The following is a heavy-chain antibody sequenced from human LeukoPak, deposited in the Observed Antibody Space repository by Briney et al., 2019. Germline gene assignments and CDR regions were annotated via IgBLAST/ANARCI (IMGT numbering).Heavy chain of an antibody. Sequence: GGSLRLSCAASGFTFSNYIMHWVRQAPGKGLDWVAVILENGSHQYYADSVKGRFTISRDNSKNTLYLQMNSLRAEDTAVYYCAKDSGVGMATTFSILDIWGQGTMVTVSS. D-gene: IGHD5-24*01. J-gene: IGHJ3*02. CDR2: ILENGSHQ. CDR1: GFTFSNYI. V-gene: IGHV3-30*04. CDR3: AKDSGVGMATTFSILDI.